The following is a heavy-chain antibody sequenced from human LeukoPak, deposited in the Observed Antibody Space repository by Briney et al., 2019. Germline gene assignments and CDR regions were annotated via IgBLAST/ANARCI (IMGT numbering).Heavy chain of an antibody. CDR1: GYTFTNYW. CDR2: VYPGDSDT. Sequence: GESLKISCKGSGYTFTNYWIAWVRQMPGKGLEWMGVVYPGDSDTRYSPSFEGQVTISVDKSINTAYLQWNSLKTSDTAVYYCARHLSAVMLAGDYWGQGTLVTVSS. J-gene: IGHJ4*02. CDR3: ARHLSAVMLAGDY. D-gene: IGHD2-15*01. V-gene: IGHV5-51*01.